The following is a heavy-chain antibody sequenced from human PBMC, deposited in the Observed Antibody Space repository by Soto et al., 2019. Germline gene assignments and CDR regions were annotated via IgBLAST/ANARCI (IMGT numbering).Heavy chain of an antibody. CDR2: ISYDGSNK. Sequence: GGSLRLSCAASGFTFISYGMHWVRQAPGKGLEWVAVISYDGSNKYYADSVKGRFTISRDNSKNTLYLQMNSLRAEDTAVYYCAKGVCRTGGDCYLYNWFDPWGQGTLVTVSS. CDR3: AKGVCRTGGDCYLYNWFDP. J-gene: IGHJ5*02. V-gene: IGHV3-30*18. CDR1: GFTFISYG. D-gene: IGHD2-21*02.